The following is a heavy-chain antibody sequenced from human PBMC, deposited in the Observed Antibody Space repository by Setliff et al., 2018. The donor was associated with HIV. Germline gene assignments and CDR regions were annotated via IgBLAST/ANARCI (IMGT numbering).Heavy chain of an antibody. J-gene: IGHJ4*02. CDR3: ARDTAIYFDF. CDR2: MYTTVDA. D-gene: IGHD5-18*01. CDR1: GASVGNYF. V-gene: IGHV4-4*07. Sequence: SETLSLTCTVTGASVGNYFWSWIRQSAGKGLEWIGRMYTTVDAAYNPSLKSRVIMSVDTSKNQISLKLTSVTAADTAMYYCARDTAIYFDFWGQGVLVTVSS.